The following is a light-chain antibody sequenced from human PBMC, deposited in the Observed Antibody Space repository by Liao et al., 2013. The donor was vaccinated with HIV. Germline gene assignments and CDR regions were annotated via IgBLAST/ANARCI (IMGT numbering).Light chain of an antibody. CDR3: QAWDTTRLSVL. CDR1: ALPKQY. Sequence: SYELTQPPSVSVSPGQTARITCSGDALPKQYAYWYQQKPGQAPVLVIYKDSERPSRIPERFSGSSSGTTATLTISGTQAMDEADYYCQAWDTTRLSVLVGG. J-gene: IGLJ7*01. CDR2: KDS. V-gene: IGLV3-25*02.